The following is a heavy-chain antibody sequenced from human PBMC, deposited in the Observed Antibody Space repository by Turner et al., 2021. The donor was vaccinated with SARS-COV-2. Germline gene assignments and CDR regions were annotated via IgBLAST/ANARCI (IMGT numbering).Heavy chain of an antibody. CDR1: GFAVSNNY. Sequence: EVHLVESGGGWVQPGGSLGLSCAASGFAVSNNYMSWVRQAAGKGLEWVALIYSGGSTYYADSVTGRFTISRDKSKNTLYLQMNSLRAEDTAVYYCATRMTALPQWGQGTLVTVSS. CDR2: IYSGGST. D-gene: IGHD2-21*02. V-gene: IGHV3-66*01. J-gene: IGHJ4*02. CDR3: ATRMTALPQ.